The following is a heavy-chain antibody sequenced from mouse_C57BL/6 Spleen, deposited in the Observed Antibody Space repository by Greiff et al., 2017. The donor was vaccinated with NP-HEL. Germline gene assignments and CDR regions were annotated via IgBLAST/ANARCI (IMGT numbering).Heavy chain of an antibody. CDR2: INPNNGGT. Sequence: EVMLQQSGPELVKPGASVKIPCKASGYTFTDYNMDWVKQSHGKSLEWIGDINPNNGGTIYNQKFKGKATLTVYKSASTAYMELRSLTSEDTAVYYCARGGYSNFYWYFDVWGTGTTVTVSS. CDR1: GYTFTDYN. CDR3: ARGGYSNFYWYFDV. V-gene: IGHV1-18*01. J-gene: IGHJ1*03. D-gene: IGHD2-5*01.